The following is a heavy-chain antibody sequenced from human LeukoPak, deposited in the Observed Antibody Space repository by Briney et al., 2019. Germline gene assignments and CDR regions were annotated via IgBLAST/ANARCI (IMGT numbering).Heavy chain of an antibody. CDR2: VYTSGST. V-gene: IGHV4-4*07. Sequence: SETLSLTCNVSGGSISNYYWSWIRQPAGKGLELIGRVYTSGSTNYNPPLKSRVTMSVDTSKNQFSLKLSSVIAADTAVYYCARSRCSSISCASRGAFDIWGQGTMVTVSS. J-gene: IGHJ3*02. CDR1: GGSISNYY. D-gene: IGHD2-2*01. CDR3: ARSRCSSISCASRGAFDI.